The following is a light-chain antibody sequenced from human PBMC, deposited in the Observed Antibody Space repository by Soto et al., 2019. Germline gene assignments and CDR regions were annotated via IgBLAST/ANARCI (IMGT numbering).Light chain of an antibody. Sequence: DIVMTQSPLSLPVTPGEPASISCRSSQSLLHSNGYNYLDWYLQKPGQSPHLLIYLGSNRAAGVPDRFSGSGSGTDFTLKISRVGAEDVGVYYCMQALQTPPTFGQGTKVEIK. CDR2: LGS. CDR3: MQALQTPPT. V-gene: IGKV2-28*01. J-gene: IGKJ1*01. CDR1: QSLLHSNGYNY.